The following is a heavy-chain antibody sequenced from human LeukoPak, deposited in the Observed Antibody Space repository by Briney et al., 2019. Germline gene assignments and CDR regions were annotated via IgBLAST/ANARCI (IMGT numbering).Heavy chain of an antibody. CDR3: ARASLVRDGYNPFDY. V-gene: IGHV3-11*01. Sequence: AGGSLRLSCAASGFTFSDYYMSWIRQAPGKGLEWVSYVSSSGSTIYYADSVKGRFTISRDNAKNSLYLQMNSLRAEDTAVYYCARASLVRDGYNPFDYWGQGTLVTVSS. CDR2: VSSSGSTI. CDR1: GFTFSDYY. J-gene: IGHJ4*02. D-gene: IGHD5-24*01.